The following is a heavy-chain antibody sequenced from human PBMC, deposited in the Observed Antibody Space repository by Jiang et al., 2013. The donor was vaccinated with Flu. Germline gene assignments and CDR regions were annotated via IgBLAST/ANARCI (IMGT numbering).Heavy chain of an antibody. Sequence: KPTQTLTLTCTFSGFSLSASGQGVGWIRQPPGKALEWLALIYWDDDKRYSPSLKSRLTITKDTSKNQVILTMTNMDPVDTATYYCGHRLYQLFDYWGQGTLVTVSS. CDR2: IYWDDDK. CDR1: GFSLSASGQG. J-gene: IGHJ4*02. CDR3: GHRLYQLFDY. D-gene: IGHD6-6*01. V-gene: IGHV2-5*02.